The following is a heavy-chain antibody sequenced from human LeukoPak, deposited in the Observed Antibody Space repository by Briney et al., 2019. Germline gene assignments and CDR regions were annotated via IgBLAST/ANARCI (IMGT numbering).Heavy chain of an antibody. J-gene: IGHJ6*02. V-gene: IGHV3-30*02. D-gene: IGHD3-10*01. CDR1: GFTFSSYA. CDR2: IRYDGTNT. Sequence: GGSLRLSCVASGFTFSSYAMHWVRQAPGKGLEWVAFIRYDGTNTYYADSVKGRFTISRDNSKNTLYLQMNSLRAEDTAVYYCAKDWYYYGSGSYRGPRGYYYYGMDVWGQGTTVTVSS. CDR3: AKDWYYYGSGSYRGPRGYYYYGMDV.